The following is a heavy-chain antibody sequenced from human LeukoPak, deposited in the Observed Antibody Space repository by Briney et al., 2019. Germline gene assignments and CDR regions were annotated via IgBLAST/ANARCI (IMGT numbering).Heavy chain of an antibody. CDR1: GFTFSSYG. J-gene: IGHJ4*02. CDR3: ARDPYGSGSYAAY. Sequence: GGSLRLSCAASGFTFSSYGMHWVRQAPCKELEWVAVIWYDGSNKYYADSVKGRFTISRDNSKNTLYLQMNSLRAEDTAVYYCARDPYGSGSYAAYWGQGTLVTVSS. CDR2: IWYDGSNK. D-gene: IGHD3-10*01. V-gene: IGHV3-33*01.